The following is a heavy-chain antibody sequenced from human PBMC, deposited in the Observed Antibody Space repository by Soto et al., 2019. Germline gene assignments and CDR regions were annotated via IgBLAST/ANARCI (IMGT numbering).Heavy chain of an antibody. D-gene: IGHD7-27*01. Sequence: EVQVLESGGGLVQPGGSLRLSCAGSGFTFINYAMNWVRQAPGKGLEWVSSISGGGDAAFFPDSVRGRFTISRDNSKNTVTLPMNRLGVDETAVYYCARKILGSTTRPNYWYFDLWGRGTLVTVSP. V-gene: IGHV3-23*01. CDR3: ARKILGSTTRPNYWYFDL. CDR2: ISGGGDAA. CDR1: GFTFINYA. J-gene: IGHJ2*01.